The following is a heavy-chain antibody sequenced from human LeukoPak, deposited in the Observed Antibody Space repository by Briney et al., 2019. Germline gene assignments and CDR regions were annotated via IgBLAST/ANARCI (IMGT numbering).Heavy chain of an antibody. V-gene: IGHV1-18*01. CDR2: ISAYNGNT. CDR1: GYTFTSYG. Sequence: ASVKVSCKASGYTFTSYGISWVRQAPGQGLEWMGWISAYNGNTNYAQKLQGRVTMTTDTSTSTAYMELRSLRSDDTAVYYCARRCSSTGCYLGFDPWGQGTLVTVSS. CDR3: ARRCSSTGCYLGFDP. D-gene: IGHD2-2*01. J-gene: IGHJ5*02.